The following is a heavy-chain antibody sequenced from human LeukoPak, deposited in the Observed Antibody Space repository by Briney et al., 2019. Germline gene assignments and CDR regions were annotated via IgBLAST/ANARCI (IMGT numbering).Heavy chain of an antibody. Sequence: GGTLRLSCAASGFTFSSYGMNWVRQAPGKGLEWVSGIVPSGGTTYYADSVKGRFTVSRDNSKNTLYLQMNSLRADDTAVYYCARAFSIAARFAYWFDPWGQGTLVTVSS. CDR1: GFTFSSYG. J-gene: IGHJ5*02. D-gene: IGHD6-6*01. V-gene: IGHV3-23*01. CDR3: ARAFSIAARFAYWFDP. CDR2: IVPSGGTT.